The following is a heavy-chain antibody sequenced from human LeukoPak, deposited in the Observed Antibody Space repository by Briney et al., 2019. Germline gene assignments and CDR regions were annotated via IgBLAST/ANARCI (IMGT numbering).Heavy chain of an antibody. D-gene: IGHD6-6*01. J-gene: IGHJ4*02. CDR3: ARLMDHMTARRAFDY. CDR2: IYYTGNT. CDR1: GDSMTSSRSSAYY. V-gene: IGHV4-39*01. Sequence: SETLSLTCTVSGDSMTSSRSSAYYWGWIRQPPGKGLELIATIYYTGNTYYNPSLMSRVTISVDTSKNQISLELTSVTAADTAVYFCARLMDHMTARRAFDYWGQGTRVIVSS.